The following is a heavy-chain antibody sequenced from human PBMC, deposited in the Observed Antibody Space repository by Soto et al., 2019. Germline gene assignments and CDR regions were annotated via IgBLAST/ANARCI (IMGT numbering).Heavy chain of an antibody. J-gene: IGHJ4*02. CDR3: ARGKGYYYDSSGYFTVVYFDY. CDR1: GGSISSYY. V-gene: IGHV4-59*01. CDR2: IYYSGST. D-gene: IGHD3-22*01. Sequence: LSLTCTVSGGSISSYYWSWIRQPPGKGLEWIGYIYYSGSTNYNPSLKSRVTISVDTSKNQFSLKLSAVTAADTAVYYCARGKGYYYDSSGYFTVVYFDYWGQGTLVTVSS.